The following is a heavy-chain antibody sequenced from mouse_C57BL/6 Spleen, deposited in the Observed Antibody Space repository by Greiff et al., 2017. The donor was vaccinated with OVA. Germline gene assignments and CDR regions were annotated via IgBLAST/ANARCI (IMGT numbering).Heavy chain of an antibody. CDR1: GYTFTDYN. V-gene: IGHV1-18*01. CDR2: INPNNGGT. Sequence: VQLKESGPELVKPGASVKIPCKASGYTFTDYNMDWVKQSHGKSLEWIGDINPNNGGTIYNQKFKGKATLTVDKSSSTAYMELRSLTSEDTAVYYCARDYHGSSGYFDYWGQGTTLTVSS. J-gene: IGHJ2*01. D-gene: IGHD1-1*01. CDR3: ARDYHGSSGYFDY.